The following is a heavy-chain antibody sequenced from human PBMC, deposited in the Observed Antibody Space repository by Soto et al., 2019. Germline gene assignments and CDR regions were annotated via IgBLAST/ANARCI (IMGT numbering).Heavy chain of an antibody. CDR2: ISAYNGNT. CDR3: ARDGGNYGPPPADEYYYYGMDV. D-gene: IGHD4-4*01. Sequence: ASVKVSCKASGYTFTSYGISWVRQAPGQGLEWMGWISAYNGNTNYAQKLQGRVTMTTDTSTSTAYMELRSLRSDDTAVYYCARDGGNYGPPPADEYYYYGMDVWGQGTTVTVSS. J-gene: IGHJ6*02. V-gene: IGHV1-18*01. CDR1: GYTFTSYG.